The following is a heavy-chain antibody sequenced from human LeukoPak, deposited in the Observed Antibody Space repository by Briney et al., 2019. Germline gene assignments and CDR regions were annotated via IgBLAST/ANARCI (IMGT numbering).Heavy chain of an antibody. CDR3: AKDIAPMYYYDSSGYYGDY. J-gene: IGHJ4*02. CDR2: IRYDGSNK. Sequence: PGGSLRLSCAASGLTFRSYGMHWVRKAPGKGLEWGAFIRYDGSNKYYADSVKGRFTISRDNSKNTLYLQMNSLRAEDTAVYYCAKDIAPMYYYDSSGYYGDYWGQGTLATVSS. D-gene: IGHD3-22*01. V-gene: IGHV3-30*02. CDR1: GLTFRSYG.